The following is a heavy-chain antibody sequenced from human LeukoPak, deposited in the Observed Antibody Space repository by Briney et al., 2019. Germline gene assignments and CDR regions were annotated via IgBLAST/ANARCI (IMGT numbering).Heavy chain of an antibody. J-gene: IGHJ4*02. CDR3: AKGGSTWYYFDY. CDR1: GFTFTSYA. Sequence: PGGSLRLSCAASGFTFTSYAMRWVRQAPGKGLEWVSIISGSGGSTYYADSVKGRFTISRDNSKNTLYLQINSLRVEDTAVYYCAKGGSTWYYFDYWGQGTLVTVSS. V-gene: IGHV3-23*01. CDR2: ISGSGGST. D-gene: IGHD6-13*01.